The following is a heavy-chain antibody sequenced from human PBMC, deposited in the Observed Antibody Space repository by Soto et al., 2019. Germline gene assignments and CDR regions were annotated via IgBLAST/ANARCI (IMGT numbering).Heavy chain of an antibody. Sequence: QVQLQESGPGPVKTSETLSLTCTLSGGSTSGNYWSWIRQPAGKGLEWIGRIYSSGRTHYNPSLKGRVTVPVATTSFSLRLTSVTAADTAVYYCARDFDVNTALDFWYFDLWGRGTLVTVS. CDR1: GGSTSGNY. D-gene: IGHD5-18*01. CDR2: IYSSGRT. J-gene: IGHJ2*01. V-gene: IGHV4-4*07. CDR3: ARDFDVNTALDFWYFDL.